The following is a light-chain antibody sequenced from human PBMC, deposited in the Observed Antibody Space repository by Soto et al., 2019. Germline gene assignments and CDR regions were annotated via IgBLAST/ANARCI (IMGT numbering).Light chain of an antibody. CDR1: RSFTNKY. J-gene: IGKJ1*01. Sequence: EIVLTQSPGTLSLSPGERATLSCRARRSFTNKYLAWYQQRPGQAPRLLIYGASSRATGIPCRFSGSGYGTDFTLTISRLEPEDFAMYYCQQYGSSPWTFGQGTKVDIK. V-gene: IGKV3-20*01. CDR3: QQYGSSPWT. CDR2: GAS.